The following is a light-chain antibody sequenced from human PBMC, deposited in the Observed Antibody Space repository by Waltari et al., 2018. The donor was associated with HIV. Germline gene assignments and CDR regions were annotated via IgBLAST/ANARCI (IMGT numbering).Light chain of an antibody. CDR3: MQGLQIPLT. V-gene: IGKV2-28*01. CDR1: QSLLHSNGYNY. Sequence: DIVMTQSPLYLPVTPGEPASISCKSSQSLLHSNGYNYLDWYLQKPGQSPQVLISMVSTRAPGVPDRFSGSGSGTDFTLKISRVEAEDVGVYYCMQGLQIPLTFGGGTKVEL. J-gene: IGKJ4*01. CDR2: MVS.